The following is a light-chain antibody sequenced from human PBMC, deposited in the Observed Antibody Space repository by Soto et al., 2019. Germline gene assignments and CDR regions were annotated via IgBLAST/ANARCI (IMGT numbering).Light chain of an antibody. CDR2: DAS. V-gene: IGKV3-11*01. J-gene: IGKJ4*01. CDR1: KSVSGY. CDR3: QQRSNWPST. Sequence: EIVLTQSPATLSLSPGNRATLSCRASKSVSGYLAWYQQKPGQAPRLLIYDASNRATGIAARFSGSGSGTDFTLTITSLEPEDFAVYYCQQRSNWPSTFGGGTKVEI.